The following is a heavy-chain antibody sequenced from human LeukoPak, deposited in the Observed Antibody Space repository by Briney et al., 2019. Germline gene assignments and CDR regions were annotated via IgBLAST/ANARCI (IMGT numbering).Heavy chain of an antibody. J-gene: IGHJ4*02. V-gene: IGHV3-69-1*01. D-gene: IGHD5-18*01. CDR1: GFIFSSNA. CDR2: VSASSDI. CDR3: ARDALHTAHFDY. Sequence: GGSLRLSCAVSGFIFSSNAVNWVRQAPGKGLQWVSTVSASSDIHYSDSVKGRFTISRDNARNSLYLQMNSLRDEDTAVYYCARDALHTAHFDYWGQGTLVTVSS.